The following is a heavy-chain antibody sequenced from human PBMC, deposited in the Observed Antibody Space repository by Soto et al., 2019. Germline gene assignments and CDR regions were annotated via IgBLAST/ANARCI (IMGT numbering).Heavy chain of an antibody. V-gene: IGHV4-39*01. J-gene: IGHJ3*02. CDR2: IYYSGST. CDR1: GGSISSSSYY. CDR3: ARIIGYCSSTSCWAVFFAAFDI. D-gene: IGHD2-2*01. Sequence: QLQLQESGPGLVKPSETLSLTCTVSGGSISSSSYYWGWIRQPPGKGLEWIGSIYYSGSTYYNPSLKSRVNISVDTSKNQFSLKLSSVTAADTAVYYCARIIGYCSSTSCWAVFFAAFDIWGQGTMVTVSS.